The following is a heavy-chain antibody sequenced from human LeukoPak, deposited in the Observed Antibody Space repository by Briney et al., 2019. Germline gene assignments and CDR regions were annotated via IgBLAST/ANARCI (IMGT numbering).Heavy chain of an antibody. J-gene: IGHJ4*02. V-gene: IGHV3-7*05. CDR1: GFTFNNYW. Sequence: PGGSLRLSCAAPGFTFNNYWMSWVRQAPGKGLEWVANIKQDGSEKYYVDSVKGRFTISRDNAENSLYLQLNSLRAADTAVYYCARDYCSGVTCYSGYWGQGTLVTVSS. CDR3: ARDYCSGVTCYSGY. CDR2: IKQDGSEK. D-gene: IGHD2-15*01.